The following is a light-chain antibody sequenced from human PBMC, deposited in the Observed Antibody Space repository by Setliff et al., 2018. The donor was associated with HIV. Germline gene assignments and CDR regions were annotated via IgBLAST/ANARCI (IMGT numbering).Light chain of an antibody. CDR3: CSYTSSRSYV. V-gene: IGLV2-11*01. J-gene: IGLJ1*01. CDR1: SSDVGGYNY. Sequence: QSALAQPRSVSGSPGQSVTISCTGSSSDVGGYNYVSWYQQHPGKAPKLIIFDVTQRPSGDSSRFSGSKSGDTASLTISGLHPEDEADYYCCSYTSSRSYVFGTGTKVTVL. CDR2: DVT.